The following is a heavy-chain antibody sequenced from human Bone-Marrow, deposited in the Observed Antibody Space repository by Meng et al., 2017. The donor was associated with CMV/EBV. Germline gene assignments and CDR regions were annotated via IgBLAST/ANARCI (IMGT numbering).Heavy chain of an antibody. J-gene: IGHJ6*01. CDR2: IYPGDSDT. Sequence: GGSLRLSCKGSGYSFTSYWIGWVRQMPGKGLEWMGIIYPGDSDTRYSPSFQGQVTISADKSISTAYLQWSSLKASDTAMYYCARHAIYNDYYYGMAFRDQGNTVYVAS. V-gene: IGHV5-51*01. D-gene: IGHD1-1*01. CDR1: GYSFTSYW. CDR3: ARHAIYNDYYYGMAF.